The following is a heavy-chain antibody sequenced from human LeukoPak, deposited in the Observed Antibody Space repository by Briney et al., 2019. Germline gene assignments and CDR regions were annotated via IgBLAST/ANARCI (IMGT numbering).Heavy chain of an antibody. D-gene: IGHD4-17*01. Sequence: GGSLRLSCAASGFTFSSYAMSWVRQAPGKGLEWVSAISLSGSSTYYAGSVKGRFTISRDNSKNTLYLQMNSLRVEDTAFYYCAKDLYGDNIYYFDYWGQGSLVTVSS. V-gene: IGHV3-23*01. CDR2: ISLSGSST. J-gene: IGHJ4*02. CDR3: AKDLYGDNIYYFDY. CDR1: GFTFSSYA.